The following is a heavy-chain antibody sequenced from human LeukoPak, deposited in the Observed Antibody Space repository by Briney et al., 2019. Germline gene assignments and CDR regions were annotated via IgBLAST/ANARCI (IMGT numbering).Heavy chain of an antibody. CDR3: ARTGSYDAFDI. CDR1: GFTFSSYE. Sequence: SGGSLRLSCAASGFTFSSYEMNWIRQAPGKGLEWVSYISSSGSTIYYADSVKGRFTISRDNAKNSLYLQMNSLRAEDTAVYYCARTGSYDAFDIWGQGTMVTVSS. J-gene: IGHJ3*02. V-gene: IGHV3-48*03. CDR2: ISSSGSTI. D-gene: IGHD1-26*01.